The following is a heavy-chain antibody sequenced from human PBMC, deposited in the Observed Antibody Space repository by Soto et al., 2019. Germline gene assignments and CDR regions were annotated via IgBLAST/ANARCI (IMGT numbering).Heavy chain of an antibody. D-gene: IGHD3-16*01. CDR2: MNAKSGDT. Sequence: GASVKVSCKASGYTFSDFDINCLLQSSGQGPEWMGCMNAKSGDTFFAQRFKGKINMTWDTSLSTAYMEVGSLTSDDMAMYYCARGNPYNYAGFDVWGQGTTVTVSS. J-gene: IGHJ6*02. CDR3: ARGNPYNYAGFDV. CDR1: GYTFSDFD. V-gene: IGHV1-8*01.